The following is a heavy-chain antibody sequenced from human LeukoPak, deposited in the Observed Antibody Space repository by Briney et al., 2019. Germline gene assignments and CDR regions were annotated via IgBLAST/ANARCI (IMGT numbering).Heavy chain of an antibody. J-gene: IGHJ5*02. CDR3: ARDPTLRDDTIAAAVHWWFDP. CDR2: ISGISSTI. CDR1: GFTFSSYS. D-gene: IGHD6-13*01. V-gene: IGHV3-48*04. Sequence: PGGSLRLSCAASGFTFSSYSMNWVRQAPGKGLEWVSYISGISSTIYYADSVKGRFTISRDNAKNSLFLQMNSLRAEDTAVYYCARDPTLRDDTIAAAVHWWFDPWGQGTLVTVSS.